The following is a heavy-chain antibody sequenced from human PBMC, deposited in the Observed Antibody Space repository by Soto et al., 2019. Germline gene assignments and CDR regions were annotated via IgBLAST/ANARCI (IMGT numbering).Heavy chain of an antibody. Sequence: SETLSLTCPFSGFSISSYYWSWIRQPPGKGLEWIGYIYYSGSTNYNPSLKSRVTISVDTSKNQVSLKLSSVTAADTAVYYCARDRPYYYASGSSPYGMDVWAQGTTVTVSS. D-gene: IGHD3-10*01. CDR3: ARDRPYYYASGSSPYGMDV. CDR2: IYYSGST. CDR1: GFSISSYY. V-gene: IGHV4-59*01. J-gene: IGHJ6*02.